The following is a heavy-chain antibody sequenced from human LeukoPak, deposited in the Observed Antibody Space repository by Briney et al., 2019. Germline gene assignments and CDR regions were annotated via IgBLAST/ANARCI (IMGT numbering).Heavy chain of an antibody. CDR3: ARREWDLTYFDY. D-gene: IGHD1-26*01. CDR1: GFTFSMSG. Sequence: GGSLRLSCVASGFTFSMSGMHWVRQTPGKGLEYVSAINSDGGRTYYANSVKGRFTVSRDNSKNTLHLQMGSLGLEDMGVYYCARREWDLTYFDYWGQGALVTVSS. V-gene: IGHV3-64*01. CDR2: INSDGGRT. J-gene: IGHJ4*02.